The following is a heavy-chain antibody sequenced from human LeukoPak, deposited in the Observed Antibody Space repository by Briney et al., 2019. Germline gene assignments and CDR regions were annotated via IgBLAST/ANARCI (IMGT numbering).Heavy chain of an antibody. D-gene: IGHD6-13*01. CDR2: ISSDGSNE. CDR1: GFTFSSYG. Sequence: GRSLRLSCAASGFTFSSYGMHWVRQAPGKGLKWVALISSDGSNEYYADSVKGRFSISRDNSKSTLYLRMNSLRVEDTAIYYCTRIGYSSSWSGDYWGQGTLVTVSS. V-gene: IGHV3-30*19. J-gene: IGHJ4*02. CDR3: TRIGYSSSWSGDY.